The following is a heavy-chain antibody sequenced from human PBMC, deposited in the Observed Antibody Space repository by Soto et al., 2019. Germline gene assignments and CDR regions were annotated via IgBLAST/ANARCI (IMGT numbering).Heavy chain of an antibody. CDR2: IYYSGST. V-gene: IGHV4-59*01. CDR3: ARGGLWFGINYYGMDV. Sequence: SETLSLTCTVSGGSISSCYWSWIRQPPGKGLEWIGYIYYSGSTNYNPSLKSRVTISVDTSKNQFSLKLSSVTAADTAVYYCARGGLWFGINYYGMDVWGQGTTVTV. CDR1: GGSISSCY. D-gene: IGHD3-10*01. J-gene: IGHJ6*02.